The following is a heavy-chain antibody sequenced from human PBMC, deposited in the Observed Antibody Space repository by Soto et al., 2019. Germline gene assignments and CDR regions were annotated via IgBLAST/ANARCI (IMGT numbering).Heavy chain of an antibody. J-gene: IGHJ4*02. CDR1: GFTFSDYG. CDR3: AKDLSVLATSQYLDT. D-gene: IGHD5-12*01. V-gene: IGHV3-30*13. Sequence: QVQPVESGGGVVQPGKSLRRACAASGFTFSDYGMHWIRQASGKGLEWVAMISYDGRKINQANSVKGRFTNSRDSSKNRLYLHKSSLTAEDTAGYYCAKDLSVLATSQYLDTWGQGALGTVSS. CDR2: ISYDGRKI.